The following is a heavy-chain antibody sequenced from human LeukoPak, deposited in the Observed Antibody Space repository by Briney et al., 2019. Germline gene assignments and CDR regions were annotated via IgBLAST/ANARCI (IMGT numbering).Heavy chain of an antibody. V-gene: IGHV3-21*01. J-gene: IGHJ4*02. Sequence: GGSLRLSCAASGFTFSSYSMNWVRHAPGKGLEWVSSISSSSSDIYYTDSVRGRFTISTDNAKNSLYLQMTSLRAEDTAVYYCATCSSGWADFDYWGQGTLVTVSS. D-gene: IGHD6-19*01. CDR1: GFTFSSYS. CDR3: ATCSSGWADFDY. CDR2: ISSSSSDI.